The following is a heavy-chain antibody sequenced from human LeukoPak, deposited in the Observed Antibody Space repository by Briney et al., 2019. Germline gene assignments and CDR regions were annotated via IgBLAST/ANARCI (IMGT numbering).Heavy chain of an antibody. CDR3: AKAPPPYCGGGSCFDAFDI. V-gene: IGHV3-23*01. CDR2: ISGSGGTT. D-gene: IGHD2-15*01. Sequence: GGSLRLSCAASGFTFSSYAMSWVRQAPGKGLEWVSAISGSGGTTYYADSVKRRFTISRDNSKNTLYLQMNSLRAEDTAVYYCAKAPPPYCGGGSCFDAFDIWGQGTMVTVSS. J-gene: IGHJ3*02. CDR1: GFTFSSYA.